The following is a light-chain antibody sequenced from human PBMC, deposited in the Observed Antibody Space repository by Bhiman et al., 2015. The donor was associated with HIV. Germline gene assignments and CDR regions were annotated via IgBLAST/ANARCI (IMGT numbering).Light chain of an antibody. CDR1: SSDVGGYNY. CDR2: DVS. Sequence: QSALTQPASVSGSPGQSITISCTGTSSDVGGYNYVSWYQQHPGKAPKLMIYDVSKRPSGVSNRFSGSKSGNTASLTISGLQAEDEADYYCSSYAGSNNFPVFGTGTKVTVL. J-gene: IGLJ1*01. CDR3: SSYAGSNNFPV. V-gene: IGLV2-14*01.